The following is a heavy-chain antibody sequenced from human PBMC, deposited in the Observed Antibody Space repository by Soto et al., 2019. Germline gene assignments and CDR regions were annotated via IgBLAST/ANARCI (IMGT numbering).Heavy chain of an antibody. V-gene: IGHV3-30-3*01. D-gene: IGHD1-26*01. CDR2: ISYDGSNK. CDR3: ARDWDYYFDY. Sequence: QVRLVESGGGVVQPGRSLRLSCAASGFTFSSYAKHWVRQAPGKGLEWVALISYDGSNKYYADSVKGRFTISRDNSKNTLYLQMNSLRGEDTAVYYCARDWDYYFDYWGQGTLVTVSS. J-gene: IGHJ4*02. CDR1: GFTFSSYA.